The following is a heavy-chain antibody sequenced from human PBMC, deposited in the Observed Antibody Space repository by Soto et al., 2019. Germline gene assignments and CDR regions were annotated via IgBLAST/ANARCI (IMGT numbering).Heavy chain of an antibody. CDR2: FIPVYRTL. D-gene: IGHD3-3*01. Sequence: QVLLVQSGAEVKKPGSSVKISCKASGGSFENSAINWVRQTPGQGLEWLGGFIPVYRTLNYAQKFQGRVTLTADESTGTAYMTLSSLASNDTAGYYCATGVIWIGYFTVDSWGQGTRVTVSS. CDR3: ATGVIWIGYFTVDS. CDR1: GGSFENSA. J-gene: IGHJ4*02. V-gene: IGHV1-69*01.